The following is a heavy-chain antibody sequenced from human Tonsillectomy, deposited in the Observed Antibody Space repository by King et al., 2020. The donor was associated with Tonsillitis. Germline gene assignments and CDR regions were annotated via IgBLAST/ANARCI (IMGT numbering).Heavy chain of an antibody. CDR2: IIPILGTA. Sequence: VQLVESGAEVKKPGSSVMVSCTASGGTFSSYGISWVRQAPGQGLEWMGGIIPILGTANYAQKFQGRVTITADESTSTAYMELSSLRSEDTAVYYCARGTGAHYYMDVWGKGTTVTVSS. V-gene: IGHV1-69*01. CDR1: GGTFSSYG. D-gene: IGHD1-14*01. CDR3: ARGTGAHYYMDV. J-gene: IGHJ6*03.